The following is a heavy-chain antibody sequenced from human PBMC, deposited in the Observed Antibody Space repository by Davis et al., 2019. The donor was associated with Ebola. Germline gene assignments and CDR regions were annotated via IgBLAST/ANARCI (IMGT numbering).Heavy chain of an antibody. J-gene: IGHJ6*03. CDR3: TKAGFLQWLIDYYYCFMDV. Sequence: GGSLRLSCAASGFTFSNAWMNWVRQAPGKGPEWVGRIESRTDGGTTDYAAPVKGRFTISRDDSKNTLYLQMNSLKTEDTAIYYCTKAGFLQWLIDYYYCFMDVWGKGTTVTVSS. CDR2: IESRTDGGTT. D-gene: IGHD3-3*01. V-gene: IGHV3-15*04. CDR1: GFTFSNAW.